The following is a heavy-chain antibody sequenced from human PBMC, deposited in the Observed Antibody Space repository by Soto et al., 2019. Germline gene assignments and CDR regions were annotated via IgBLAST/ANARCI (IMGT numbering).Heavy chain of an antibody. CDR1: GFAISSDW. Sequence: EVQLVESGGGLVQPGGSLRLSCTASGFAISSDWMTWVRQAPGKGLEWLANVNDDGSERQYVDSVQGRFTISRDKAENSLYLQMNSLRADDTAVYYCARVRKYYHSSAYYDAFDMWGQGTMVTVSS. J-gene: IGHJ3*02. CDR2: VNDDGSER. D-gene: IGHD3-22*01. V-gene: IGHV3-7*05. CDR3: ARVRKYYHSSAYYDAFDM.